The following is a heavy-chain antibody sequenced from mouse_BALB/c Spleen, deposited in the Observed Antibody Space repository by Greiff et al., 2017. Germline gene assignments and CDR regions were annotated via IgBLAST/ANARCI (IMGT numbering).Heavy chain of an antibody. CDR2: ISSGSSTI. CDR3: ARPSYGSPWLAY. CDR1: GFTFSSFG. D-gene: IGHD1-1*01. V-gene: IGHV5-17*02. Sequence: DVMLVESGGGLVQPGGSRKLSCAASGFTFSSFGMHWVRQAPEKGLEWVAYISSGSSTIYYADTVKGRFTISRDNPKNTLFLQMTSLRSEDTAMYYCARPSYGSPWLAYWGQGTLVTVSA. J-gene: IGHJ3*01.